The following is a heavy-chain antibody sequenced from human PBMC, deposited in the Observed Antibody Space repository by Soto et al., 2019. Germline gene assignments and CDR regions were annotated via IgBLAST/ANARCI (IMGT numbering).Heavy chain of an antibody. V-gene: IGHV4-59*08. CDR3: ASYDILTGYYTVPY. CDR2: IYYSGST. D-gene: IGHD3-9*01. Sequence: SETLSLTCTVSGGSISSYYWSWIRQPPGKGLEWIGCIYYSGSTNYNPSLKSRVTISVDTSKNQFSLKLSSVTAADTAVYYCASYDILTGYYTVPYWGPGTLVTVSS. CDR1: GGSISSYY. J-gene: IGHJ4*02.